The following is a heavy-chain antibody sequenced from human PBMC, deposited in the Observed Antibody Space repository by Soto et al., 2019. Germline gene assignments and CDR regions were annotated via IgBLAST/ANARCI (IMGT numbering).Heavy chain of an antibody. CDR3: ARVGDILTGYLYGMDV. CDR2: IYHSGST. Sequence: QVQLQESGPGLVKPSGTLSLTCAVSGGSISSSNWWSWVRQPPGKGLEWIGEIYHSGSTNYNPSLKSRVTIPVDKSKNQFSLKLSSVTAADTAVYYCARVGDILTGYLYGMDVWGQGTTVTVSS. CDR1: GGSISSSNW. D-gene: IGHD3-9*01. J-gene: IGHJ6*02. V-gene: IGHV4-4*02.